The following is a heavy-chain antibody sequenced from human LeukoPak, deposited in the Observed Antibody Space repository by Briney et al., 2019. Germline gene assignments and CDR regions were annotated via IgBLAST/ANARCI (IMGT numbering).Heavy chain of an antibody. CDR2: INPNSGGT. V-gene: IGHV1-2*04. CDR1: GYTFTGYY. D-gene: IGHD6-13*01. CDR3: ARELSSATAGYSSSWYPLSYYYYYDMDV. J-gene: IGHJ6*04. Sequence: ASVKVSCKASGYTFTGYYMHWVRQAPGQGLEWMGWINPNSGGTNYAQKFQGWVTMTRDTSISTAYMELSRLRSDDTAVYYCARELSSATAGYSSSWYPLSYYYYYDMDVWGKGTTVTVSS.